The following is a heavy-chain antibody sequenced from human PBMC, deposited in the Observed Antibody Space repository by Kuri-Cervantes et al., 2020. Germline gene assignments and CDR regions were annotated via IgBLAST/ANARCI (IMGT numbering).Heavy chain of an antibody. D-gene: IGHD6-19*01. CDR2: IYPGDSDT. CDR1: GYSFTSYW. CDR3: ARPATPYSSGCHY. J-gene: IGHJ4*02. Sequence: GESLKISCQGSGYSFTSYWIGWVHQMPGKGLEWMGIIYPGDSDTRYSPSFQGQVTISADKSISTAYLQWSSLKASDTAMYYCARPATPYSSGCHYWGQGTLVTVSS. V-gene: IGHV5-51*07.